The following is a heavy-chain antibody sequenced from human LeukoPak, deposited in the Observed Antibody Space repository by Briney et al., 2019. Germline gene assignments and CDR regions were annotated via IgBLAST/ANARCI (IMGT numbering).Heavy chain of an antibody. D-gene: IGHD3-16*01. CDR2: IYYGGNT. CDR3: ARHAGLWGFDY. CDR1: GGSISNYY. V-gene: IGHV4-59*08. Sequence: SETLSLTCTVSGGSISNYYWTWIRQSPGKGLEWIANIYYGGNTRYNPFLKSRVTISADTSKNLVSLKLSSVTAADTAVYYCARHAGLWGFDYWGQGTLVTVPS. J-gene: IGHJ4*02.